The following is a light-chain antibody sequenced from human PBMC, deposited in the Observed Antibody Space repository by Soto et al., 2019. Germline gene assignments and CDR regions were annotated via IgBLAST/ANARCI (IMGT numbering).Light chain of an antibody. V-gene: IGKV1-5*03. CDR3: QQYESYPMT. CDR2: KAS. J-gene: IGKJ4*01. Sequence: DSQMTQYPSTLSASICDRVTITCRAGQSISSGLAWYQQKPGKAPKLLISKASTLQSGVPPRFSGSGSGTEFALTISSLQPDDVATYYWQQYESYPMTFGGGTKVEIK. CDR1: QSISSG.